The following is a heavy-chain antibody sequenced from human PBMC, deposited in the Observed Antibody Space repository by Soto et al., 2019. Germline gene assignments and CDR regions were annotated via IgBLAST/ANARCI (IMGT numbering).Heavy chain of an antibody. CDR3: ARGWGGSAFDI. CDR2: MYYSGST. V-gene: IGHV4-31*03. CDR1: GGSISSRDSY. Sequence: QVQLQESGPGLVKLSQTLSLTCTVSGGSISSRDSYWSWIRQHPGQGLEWIGYMYYSGSTYYNPSLKSRVTISVDTSKNQFSLKLSSVTAADTAVYYCARGWGGSAFDIWGQGTMVTVSS. D-gene: IGHD7-27*01. J-gene: IGHJ3*02.